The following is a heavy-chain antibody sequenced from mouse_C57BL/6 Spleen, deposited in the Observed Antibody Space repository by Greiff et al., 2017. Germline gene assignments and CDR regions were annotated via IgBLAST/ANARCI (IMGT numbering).Heavy chain of an antibody. J-gene: IGHJ2*01. Sequence: QVQLQQPGAELVKPGASVKLSCKASGYTFTSYWMQWVKQRPGQGLEWIGEIDPSDSYTNYNQKFKGKATLTVDTSSSTAYMQLSSLTSEDSAVYYWASGVMPDFDYWGQGTTLTVSS. CDR3: ASGVMPDFDY. CDR1: GYTFTSYW. V-gene: IGHV1-50*01. CDR2: IDPSDSYT. D-gene: IGHD2-2*01.